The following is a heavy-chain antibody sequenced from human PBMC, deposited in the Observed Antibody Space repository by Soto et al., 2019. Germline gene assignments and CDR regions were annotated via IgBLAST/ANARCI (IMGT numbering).Heavy chain of an antibody. J-gene: IGHJ4*02. CDR1: CGSFSGYY. V-gene: IGHV4-34*01. D-gene: IGHD3-22*01. CDR3: ARARYYYDSSGYYSTKHLFDY. Sequence: SETLSLTCAVYCGSFSGYYWSWIRQPPGKGLEWIGEINHSGSTNYNPSLKSRVTISVDTSKNQFSLKLSSVTAADTAVYYCARARYYYDSSGYYSTKHLFDYWGQGTLVTVSS. CDR2: INHSGST.